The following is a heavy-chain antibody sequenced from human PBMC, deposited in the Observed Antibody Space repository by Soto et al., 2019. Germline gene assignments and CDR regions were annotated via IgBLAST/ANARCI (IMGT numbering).Heavy chain of an antibody. D-gene: IGHD2-15*01. CDR2: ISSDGSST. CDR1: GFTFSSYW. J-gene: IGHJ4*02. Sequence: PGGSLRLSCAASGFTFSSYWMHWVRQAPGKGLVWVSRISSDGSSTTYADSVKGRFTISRDNAENSLHLQMNSLRAEDTAVYYCARVRYCSDNSCYSWFDYWGQGTLVTFSS. V-gene: IGHV3-74*01. CDR3: ARVRYCSDNSCYSWFDY.